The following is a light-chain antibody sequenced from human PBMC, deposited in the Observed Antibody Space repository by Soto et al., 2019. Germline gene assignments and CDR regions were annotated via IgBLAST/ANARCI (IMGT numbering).Light chain of an antibody. J-gene: IGKJ1*01. CDR3: QQYGSSPRT. CDR2: GAS. CDR1: QSVRNNY. Sequence: EIVLTQSPGTLSLSPGERATLSCRASQSVRNNYLAWYQQRPGQAPRLLIYGASSRATGIPDRFSGSGSGTDFTLTIGRLEPGDFAVYYCQQYGSSPRTFGQGTKVEIK. V-gene: IGKV3-20*01.